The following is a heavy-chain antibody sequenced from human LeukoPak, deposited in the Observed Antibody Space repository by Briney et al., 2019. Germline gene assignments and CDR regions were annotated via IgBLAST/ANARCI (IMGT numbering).Heavy chain of an antibody. CDR1: GFTFSSYG. D-gene: IGHD2-15*01. V-gene: IGHV3-23*01. CDR2: ISGTGGST. Sequence: GGTLRLSCAASGFTFSSYGMSWVRQAPGKGLEWVSAISGTGGSTYYVDSVKGRFTISRDNSKNTLYLQMNSLRAADTAVYYCARVGSARWFDPWGQGTLVTVSS. J-gene: IGHJ5*02. CDR3: ARVGSARWFDP.